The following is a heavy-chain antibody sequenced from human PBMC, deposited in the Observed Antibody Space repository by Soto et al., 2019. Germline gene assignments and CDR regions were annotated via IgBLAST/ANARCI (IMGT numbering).Heavy chain of an antibody. D-gene: IGHD2-2*03. V-gene: IGHV3-33*01. J-gene: IGHJ5*02. CDR3: ARXLDIVVAPGFWFDP. CDR1: GFTFSSYG. CDR2: IWYDGSNK. Sequence: GGSLRLSCATSGFTFSSYGMHWVRQAPGKGLEWVAVIWYDGSNKYYADSVKGRFTISRDNSKNTLYLQMNSLRAEDTAVYYCARXLDIVVAPGFWFDPWGQGTLVTVSS.